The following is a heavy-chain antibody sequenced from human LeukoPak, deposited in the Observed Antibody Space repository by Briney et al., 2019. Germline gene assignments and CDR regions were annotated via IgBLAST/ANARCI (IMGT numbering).Heavy chain of an antibody. Sequence: GGSLRLSCAASGFTFSTYGMHWVRQAPGKGLEWVAVIWYDGSNKFYADSVKGRFTISRDNSNNTLYLQMNSLRAEDTAVYYSVRGDGWFGELLNFDNWGQGTLVTVSS. D-gene: IGHD3-10*01. J-gene: IGHJ4*02. V-gene: IGHV3-33*01. CDR1: GFTFSTYG. CDR3: VRGDGWFGELLNFDN. CDR2: IWYDGSNK.